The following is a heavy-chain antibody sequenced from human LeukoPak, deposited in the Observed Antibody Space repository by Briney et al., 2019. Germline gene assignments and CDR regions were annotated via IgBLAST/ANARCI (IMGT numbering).Heavy chain of an antibody. CDR1: GFTFSSYG. CDR2: IRYDGSNK. CDR3: ANDSPMLQWLSLDY. D-gene: IGHD6-19*01. V-gene: IGHV3-30*02. J-gene: IGHJ4*02. Sequence: GGSLRLSCAASGFTFSSYGMHWVRQAPGKGLEWVAFIRYDGSNKYYAGSVKGRFTISRDNSKNTLYLQMNSLRAEDTAVYYCANDSPMLQWLSLDYWGQGTLVTVSS.